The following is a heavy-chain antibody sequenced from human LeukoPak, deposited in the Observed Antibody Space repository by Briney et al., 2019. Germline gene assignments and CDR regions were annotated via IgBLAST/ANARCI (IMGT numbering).Heavy chain of an antibody. J-gene: IGHJ4*02. Sequence: SSETLSLTCTVSGGSFSTYYWSWIRQPPGEGLEWIGYIYYSGSTNYNPSLKSRVTISVDTSKKQFSLKLSSVTAADTAVYYCASSPPDAASAFDYWGQGTLVTVSS. CDR2: IYYSGST. V-gene: IGHV4-59*08. D-gene: IGHD6-25*01. CDR3: ASSPPDAASAFDY. CDR1: GGSFSTYY.